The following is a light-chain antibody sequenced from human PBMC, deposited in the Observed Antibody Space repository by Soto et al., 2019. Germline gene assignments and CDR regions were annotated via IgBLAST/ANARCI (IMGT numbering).Light chain of an antibody. V-gene: IGKV1-6*01. J-gene: IGKJ1*01. CDR1: QGITTD. CDR2: AAS. Sequence: AIQMTQSPFSLSASVGDRVTITCRASQGITTDLGWYQQKPGKAPKVLIYAASTLQSGVPSRFSGGGSGTDCTLTISSLQPEDFATYYCLQNYNYQWTFGQGTKVEIK. CDR3: LQNYNYQWT.